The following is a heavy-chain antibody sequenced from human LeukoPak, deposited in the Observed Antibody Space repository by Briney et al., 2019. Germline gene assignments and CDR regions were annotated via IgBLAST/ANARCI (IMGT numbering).Heavy chain of an antibody. Sequence: GGSLRLSCAASGFTFSYAWMTWVRQAPGKGLEWVGRIKSKPDNGTTDYAAPGKGRFTISRHDSKNTLYLQMNSPKTDDTAVYFCTVDPDVYYFDYWGEGTLVTVSS. CDR1: GFTFSYAW. J-gene: IGHJ4*02. V-gene: IGHV3-15*01. CDR3: TVDPDVYYFDY. CDR2: IKSKPDNGTT.